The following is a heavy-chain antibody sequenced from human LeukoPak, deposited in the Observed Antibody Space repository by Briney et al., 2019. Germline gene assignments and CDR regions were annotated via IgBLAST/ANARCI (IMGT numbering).Heavy chain of an antibody. Sequence: RGESLKISWKGSGYSFTSYWIAWVRQMPGKGLEWMGIIYPGDSDTRYSPSFQGQVTISADKSIAYLQWGSLRASDTAMYYCARRGYSGYDSPLGYWGQGTLVTVSS. CDR1: GYSFTSYW. D-gene: IGHD5-12*01. J-gene: IGHJ4*02. V-gene: IGHV5-51*01. CDR2: IYPGDSDT. CDR3: ARRGYSGYDSPLGY.